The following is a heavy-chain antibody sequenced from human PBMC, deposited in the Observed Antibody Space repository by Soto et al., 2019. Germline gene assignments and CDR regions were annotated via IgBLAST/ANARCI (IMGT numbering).Heavy chain of an antibody. Sequence: QVQLVQSGAEVKKPGSSVKVSCKASGGTFSSYAISWVRQAPVQGLEWMGGIIPIFGTANYAQKFQGRVTITADESTSTAYMELSSLRSEDTAVYYCASSRRGGAIIVGATTWFDPWGQGTLVTVSS. CDR2: IIPIFGTA. CDR1: GGTFSSYA. D-gene: IGHD1-26*01. V-gene: IGHV1-69*01. CDR3: ASSRRGGAIIVGATTWFDP. J-gene: IGHJ5*02.